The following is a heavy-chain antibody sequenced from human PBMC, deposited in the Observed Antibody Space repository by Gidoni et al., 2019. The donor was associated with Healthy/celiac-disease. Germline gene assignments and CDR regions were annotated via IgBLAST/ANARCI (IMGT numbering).Heavy chain of an antibody. V-gene: IGHV3-23*01. CDR3: AKAVGGDYDAFDI. CDR2: ISGSGGST. Sequence: VQLSVSGGGLVQPGGSLRLSCAASGFPLSSYAMSWVRQAPGKGLEWFSAISGSGGSTYYADSVKGRFTISRDNSKNTLYLQMNSLRAEDTAVYYCAKAVGGDYDAFDIWGQGTMVTVSS. D-gene: IGHD4-17*01. CDR1: GFPLSSYA. J-gene: IGHJ3*02.